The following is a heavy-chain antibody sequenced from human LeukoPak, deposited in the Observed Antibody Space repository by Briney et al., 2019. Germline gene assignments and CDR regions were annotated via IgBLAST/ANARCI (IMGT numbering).Heavy chain of an antibody. D-gene: IGHD6-13*01. J-gene: IGHJ4*02. Sequence: PSETLSLTCTVSGGSISGSSYYWGWIRQPPGKGLEWIGSIYYSGSTYYNPSLKSRVTISVDTSNNQFFLKLNSVTAADTAVYYCARERRVAAAGFDYWGQGTLVTVSS. CDR2: IYYSGST. CDR3: ARERRVAAAGFDY. V-gene: IGHV4-39*02. CDR1: GGSISGSSYY.